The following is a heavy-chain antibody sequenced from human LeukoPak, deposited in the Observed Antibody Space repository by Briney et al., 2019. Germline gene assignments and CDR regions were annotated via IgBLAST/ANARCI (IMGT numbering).Heavy chain of an antibody. CDR3: ARESKGKRITMVRGVIRVYYYYYMDV. J-gene: IGHJ6*03. CDR1: GYTFTSHA. CDR2: IIPIFGTA. D-gene: IGHD3-10*01. Sequence: GASVKVSCKASGYTFTSHAISWVRQAPGQGLEWMGGIIPIFGTANYAQKFQGRVTITADESTSTAYMELSSLRSEDTAVYYCARESKGKRITMVRGVIRVYYYYYMDVWGKGTTVTISS. V-gene: IGHV1-69*13.